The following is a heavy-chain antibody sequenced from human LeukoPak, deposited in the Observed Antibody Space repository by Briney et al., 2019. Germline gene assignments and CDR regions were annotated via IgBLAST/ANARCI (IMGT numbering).Heavy chain of an antibody. CDR3: ARLGFTMVRGVITNYYYYYMDV. D-gene: IGHD3-10*01. V-gene: IGHV4-34*01. J-gene: IGHJ6*03. CDR1: GGSFSGYY. CDR2: INHSGST. Sequence: SETLSLTCAVYGGSFSGYYWSWIRQPPGKGLEWIGEINHSGSTNYNPSLKSRVTISVDTSKNQFSLKLSSVTAADTAVYYCARLGFTMVRGVITNYYYYYMDVWGKGTTVTISS.